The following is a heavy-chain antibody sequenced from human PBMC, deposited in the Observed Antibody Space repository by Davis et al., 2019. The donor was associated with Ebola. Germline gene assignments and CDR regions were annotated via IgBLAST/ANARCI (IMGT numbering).Heavy chain of an antibody. CDR3: ARDPLHGSGWYGLFGDY. J-gene: IGHJ4*02. Sequence: SVTVSLQASRGTLRRYAISWVRQAPAQGLEWVGGTIPIFCTANYAQKFHGRVTITADESTSTAYMALRSLRSDDTAVYYCARDPLHGSGWYGLFGDYWGQGTLVTVSS. V-gene: IGHV1-69*13. CDR1: RGTLRRYA. CDR2: TIPIFCTA. D-gene: IGHD6-19*01.